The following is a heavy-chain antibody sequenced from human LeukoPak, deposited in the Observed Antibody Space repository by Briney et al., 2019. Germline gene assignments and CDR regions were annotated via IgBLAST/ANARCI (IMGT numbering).Heavy chain of an antibody. CDR1: GGSFSGYY. V-gene: IGHV4-34*01. CDR2: INHSGST. D-gene: IGHD3-22*01. CDR3: ARVVYYYDSSGIDY. Sequence: SETLSLTCAVNGGSFSGYYWSWIRQPPGKGLEWIGEINHSGSTNYNPSLKSRVTMSVDTSKNQFSLKLSSVTAADTAVYYWARVVYYYDSSGIDYWGQGTLVTVSS. J-gene: IGHJ4*02.